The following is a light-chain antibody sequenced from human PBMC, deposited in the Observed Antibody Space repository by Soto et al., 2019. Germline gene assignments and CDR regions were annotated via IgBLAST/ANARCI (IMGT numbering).Light chain of an antibody. CDR2: GAS. Sequence: EIVLTQSPGTLSLSPGERATLSCRASQSFSGSYLAWYQQKPGQAPRLLIYGASSRATGIPDRFSGSGSGTDFTLTINRLEPEDFAVYYCQHYGSTFGQGTKLEIK. CDR3: QHYGST. J-gene: IGKJ2*01. CDR1: QSFSGSY. V-gene: IGKV3-20*01.